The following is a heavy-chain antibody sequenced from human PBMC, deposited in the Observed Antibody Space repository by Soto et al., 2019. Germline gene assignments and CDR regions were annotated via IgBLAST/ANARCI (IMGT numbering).Heavy chain of an antibody. D-gene: IGHD5-12*01. Sequence: GGSLRLSCAASGFTFSSYSMNWVRQAPGKGLEWVSSISSSSSYIYYADSVRGRFTISRDNAKNSLFLQMDTLRADDTALYYCARERNGYNSIFDYWGQGTLVTVSS. CDR3: ARERNGYNSIFDY. CDR1: GFTFSSYS. V-gene: IGHV3-21*04. J-gene: IGHJ4*02. CDR2: ISSSSSYI.